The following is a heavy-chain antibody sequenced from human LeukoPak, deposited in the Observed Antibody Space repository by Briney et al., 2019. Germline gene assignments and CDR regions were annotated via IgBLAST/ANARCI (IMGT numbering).Heavy chain of an antibody. CDR1: RFTFSTYG. D-gene: IGHD3-22*01. V-gene: IGHV3-30*03. CDR3: ARGMYYYDSSDIGGGYYFDY. CDR2: ISYDGINK. Sequence: PGRSLRLSCAASRFTFSTYGMHWVRQAPGKGLEWVALISYDGINKYYADSVKGRFTISRDNSKKTVFLQMNSLRAEDTAVYYCARGMYYYDSSDIGGGYYFDYWGQGTLVTVSS. J-gene: IGHJ4*02.